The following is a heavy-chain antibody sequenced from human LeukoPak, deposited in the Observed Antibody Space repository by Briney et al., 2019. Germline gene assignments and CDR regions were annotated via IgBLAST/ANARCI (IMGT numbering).Heavy chain of an antibody. J-gene: IGHJ4*02. CDR1: GGSISSYY. CDR3: ARGEYSSSWYRPYYFDY. CDR2: IYYSGST. V-gene: IGHV4-59*01. D-gene: IGHD6-13*01. Sequence: SETLSLACTVSGGSISSYYWSWIRQPPGKGLEWIGYIYYSGSTNYNPSLKSRVTISVDTSKNQFSLKLSSVTAADTAVYYCARGEYSSSWYRPYYFDYWGQGTLVTVSS.